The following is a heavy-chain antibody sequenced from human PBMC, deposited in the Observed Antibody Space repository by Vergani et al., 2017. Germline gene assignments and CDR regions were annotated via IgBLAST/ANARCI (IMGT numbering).Heavy chain of an antibody. CDR3: ARQKDYYTDV. J-gene: IGHJ6*03. V-gene: IGHV4-39*01. Sequence: QLQLQEAGPGLVKPSETLSLTCSVSGGSISNNNHHWGWIRQAPGTGLEWIGTVSYGGKSYYNPSLKSRVTISVDSSKNQFSLTVRSVTAADTAIYSCARQKDYYTDVWGKGATVTVS. CDR2: VSYGGKS. CDR1: GGSISNNNHH.